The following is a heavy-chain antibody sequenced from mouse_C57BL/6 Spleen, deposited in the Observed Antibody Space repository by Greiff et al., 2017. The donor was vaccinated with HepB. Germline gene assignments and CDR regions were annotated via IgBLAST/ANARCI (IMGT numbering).Heavy chain of an antibody. Sequence: VMLVESGGGLVKPGGSLKLSCAASGFTFSSYAMSWVRQTPEKRLEWVATISDGGSYTYYPDNVKGRFTISRDNAKNNLYLQMSHLKSEDTAMYYCARDRGYYGSRGYFDVWGTGTTVTVSS. CDR3: ARDRGYYGSRGYFDV. J-gene: IGHJ1*03. V-gene: IGHV5-4*01. CDR2: ISDGGSYT. D-gene: IGHD1-1*01. CDR1: GFTFSSYA.